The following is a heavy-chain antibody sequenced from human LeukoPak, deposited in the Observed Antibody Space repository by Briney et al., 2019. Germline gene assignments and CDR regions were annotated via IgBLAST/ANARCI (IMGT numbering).Heavy chain of an antibody. CDR1: GLTFGGYE. J-gene: IGHJ3*02. Sequence: PGRSLRLSCAASGLTFGGYEFNWVRQAPGKGLEWVSYISVSGATTHYADSVRGRFTTSRDNAKNSLYLQMNSLRAGDTAIYHCAKGKYFDWSYAFEIWGQGTMITVSS. CDR2: ISVSGATT. V-gene: IGHV3-48*03. D-gene: IGHD3-9*01. CDR3: AKGKYFDWSYAFEI.